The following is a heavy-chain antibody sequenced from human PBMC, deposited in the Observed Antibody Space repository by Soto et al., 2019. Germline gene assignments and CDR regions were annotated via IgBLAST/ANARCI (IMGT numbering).Heavy chain of an antibody. CDR1: GFTFGNDA. CDR2: SRGSGDRT. V-gene: IGHV3-23*01. Sequence: EVQLLVSGGRFVQPGGSLKLSCEASGFTFGNDAMTWVRQAPGKGLEWVSTSRGSGDRTYYADSVTGRFTLSRDNSKNTLYLQMHSLGVEDTTVYFCAKDTLAIRSFYFDSWAQGTLVTVSS. J-gene: IGHJ4*02. CDR3: AKDTLAIRSFYFDS.